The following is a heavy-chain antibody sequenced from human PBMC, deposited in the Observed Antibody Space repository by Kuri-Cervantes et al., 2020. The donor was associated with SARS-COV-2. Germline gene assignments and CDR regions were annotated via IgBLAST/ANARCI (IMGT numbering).Heavy chain of an antibody. D-gene: IGHD5-18*01. CDR1: GFLFSASA. Sequence: GESLKISCEVSGFLFSASAIHWVRQGSGKGLEWVGRVRGKANNYATAYAASVKGRFTISRDDSKNMAYLQMNSLKTEDTAVYYCTSERGYSYGTFDYWGQGTLVTVSS. CDR3: TSERGYSYGTFDY. CDR2: VRGKANNYAT. J-gene: IGHJ4*02. V-gene: IGHV3-73*01.